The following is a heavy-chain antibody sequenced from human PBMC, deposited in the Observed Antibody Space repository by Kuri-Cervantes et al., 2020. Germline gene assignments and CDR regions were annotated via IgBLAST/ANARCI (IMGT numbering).Heavy chain of an antibody. Sequence: GGSLRLSCAASGFTFSSYWMSWVRQAPGKGLEWVANIKQDGSEKYYVDSVKGRFTISRDNAKNSLYLQMNSLRAEDTALYYCVKEGEKLYDILSGHPSDVFDIWGQGTRVTVSS. CDR2: IKQDGSEK. CDR1: GFTFSSYW. V-gene: IGHV3-7*03. D-gene: IGHD3-9*01. CDR3: VKEGEKLYDILSGHPSDVFDI. J-gene: IGHJ3*02.